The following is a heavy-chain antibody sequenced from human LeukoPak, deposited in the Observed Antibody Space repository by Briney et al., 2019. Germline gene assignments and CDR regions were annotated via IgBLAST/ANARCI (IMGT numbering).Heavy chain of an antibody. V-gene: IGHV3-23*01. CDR2: ITGSGGTT. CDR1: GFTFSTYA. CDR3: AKVRGIYYYFDS. D-gene: IGHD1-26*01. J-gene: IGHJ4*02. Sequence: GGSLRLSCAASGFTFSTYAMSWVCQAPGKGLNWVSTITGSGGTTYYADSMKGRFTISRDNSKNTLYLQMNSLRAEDTAVYFCAKVRGIYYYFDSWGQGTLVTVSS.